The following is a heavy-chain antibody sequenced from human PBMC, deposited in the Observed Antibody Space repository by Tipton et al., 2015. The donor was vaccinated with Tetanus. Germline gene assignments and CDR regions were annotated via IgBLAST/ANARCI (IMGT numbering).Heavy chain of an antibody. CDR2: IYHSGTA. J-gene: IGHJ3*02. Sequence: TLSLTCAVSYGSMTSGGYSWSWIRQPPGKGLEGIGYIYHSGTAYYNPSLKSRVTKSVDRSENQFSLKLNSVTAVDTAMYYCARLLVADAFDIWGQGTMVTVSS. D-gene: IGHD2-8*02. CDR3: ARLLVADAFDI. CDR1: YGSMTSGGYS. V-gene: IGHV4-30-2*01.